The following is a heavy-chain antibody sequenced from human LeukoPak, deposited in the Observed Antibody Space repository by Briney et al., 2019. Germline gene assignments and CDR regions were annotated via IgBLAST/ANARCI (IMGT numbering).Heavy chain of an antibody. Sequence: ASVKVSCKASGYTFTSYGISWVRQAPGQGLEWMGWISAYNGNTNYAQKLQGRVTITADESTSTAYMELSSLRSEDTAVYYCARGLDYTMVRGVNNWFDPWGQGTLVTVSS. CDR3: ARGLDYTMVRGVNNWFDP. CDR2: ISAYNGNT. J-gene: IGHJ5*02. V-gene: IGHV1-18*01. CDR1: GYTFTSYG. D-gene: IGHD3-10*01.